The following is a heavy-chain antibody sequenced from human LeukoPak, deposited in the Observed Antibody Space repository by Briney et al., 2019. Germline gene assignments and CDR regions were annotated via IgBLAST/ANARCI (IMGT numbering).Heavy chain of an antibody. CDR2: VYHSGST. Sequence: PSETLSLTCAVSDYSISSGEYWGWIRQPPGKGLEWIGSVYHSGSTHYSPSLKSRVTISVDTSKNQFSLKLRSVTAAGTAVYYCARNDSSGYFDYWGQGTLVTVSS. D-gene: IGHD3-22*01. V-gene: IGHV4-38-2*01. CDR3: ARNDSSGYFDY. J-gene: IGHJ4*02. CDR1: DYSISSGEY.